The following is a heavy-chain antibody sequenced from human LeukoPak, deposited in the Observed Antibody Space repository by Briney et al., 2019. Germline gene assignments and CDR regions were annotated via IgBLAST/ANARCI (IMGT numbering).Heavy chain of an antibody. Sequence: SETLSLTCTVSTGTIRSYYWSWIRQLPGKGLEWIGYIYYSASTKYKPSLKIRVNISVDTSKNQFCLKLSSVTAADSAVYFCARGRYSYDSSGAFDIWGQGTMVTVSS. CDR1: TGTIRSYY. D-gene: IGHD3-22*01. J-gene: IGHJ3*02. CDR2: IYYSAST. CDR3: ARGRYSYDSSGAFDI. V-gene: IGHV4-59*01.